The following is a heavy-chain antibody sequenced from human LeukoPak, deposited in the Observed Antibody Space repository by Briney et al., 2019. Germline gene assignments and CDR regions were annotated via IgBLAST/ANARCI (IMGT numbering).Heavy chain of an antibody. J-gene: IGHJ5*02. CDR3: ARGGTGIKWAWFDP. CDR1: AASISSGGHS. CDR2: IYYSGST. D-gene: IGHD1-1*01. Sequence: PADSLSLTCTLSAASISSGGHSFVWVRQNPGKGLEWIGYIYYSGSTYYDPSLKSRVTISVDRSQNQFSLRLSSVTAADTAVYYCARGGTGIKWAWFDPWGQGTLVIVSS. V-gene: IGHV4-31*03.